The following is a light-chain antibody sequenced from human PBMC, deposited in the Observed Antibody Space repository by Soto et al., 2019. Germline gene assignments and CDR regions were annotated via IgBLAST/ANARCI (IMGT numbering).Light chain of an antibody. V-gene: IGLV2-11*01. CDR2: DVR. Sequence: QSALTQPRSVSGSPGQSVTISCSGTSSDVGGYGYVSWYQHHPGKAPRLMIYDVRKRPSGVPDRFSGSKSGNTASLTISGLQAEDEADYFCCSYAGSYTFGLFGGGTKVTVL. CDR3: CSYAGSYTFGL. J-gene: IGLJ2*01. CDR1: SSDVGGYGY.